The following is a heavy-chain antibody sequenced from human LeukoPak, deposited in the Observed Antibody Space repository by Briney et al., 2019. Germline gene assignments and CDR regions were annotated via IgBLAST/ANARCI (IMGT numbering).Heavy chain of an antibody. Sequence: PGGSLRLSCAASGFTFSNYWMTWVRQAPGKGLEWVANIKQDGSTKYDVDSVKGRFTISRDNAKNSVCLQVNSLTAEEPALYYCARIGYSSSSLDYWGQGTLVTVSP. CDR3: ARIGYSSSSLDY. J-gene: IGHJ4*02. CDR1: GFTFSNYW. D-gene: IGHD6-6*01. V-gene: IGHV3-7*01. CDR2: IKQDGSTK.